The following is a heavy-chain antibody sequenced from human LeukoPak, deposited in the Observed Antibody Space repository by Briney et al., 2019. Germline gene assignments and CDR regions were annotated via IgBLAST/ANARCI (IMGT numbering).Heavy chain of an antibody. CDR1: GFTFSSYS. CDR3: ARDSGGYCSSTSCYGSHYGMDV. CDR2: ISSSSSYI. J-gene: IGHJ6*02. Sequence: PGGSLRLSCAASGFTFSSYSMNWVRQAPGKGLEWVSSISSSSSYIYYADSVKGRFTISRDNAKTSLYLQMNRLRAEATAVYYCARDSGGYCSSTSCYGSHYGMDVWGQGTTVTVSS. V-gene: IGHV3-21*01. D-gene: IGHD2-2*01.